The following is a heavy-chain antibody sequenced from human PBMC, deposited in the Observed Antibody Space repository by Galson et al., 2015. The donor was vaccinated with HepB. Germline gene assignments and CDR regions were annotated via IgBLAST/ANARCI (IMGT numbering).Heavy chain of an antibody. CDR1: GLTFSNAW. V-gene: IGHV3-15*01. D-gene: IGHD3-22*01. J-gene: IGHJ6*02. CDR3: TTVGDSSSYVWGYYYYYDMDV. Sequence: SLRLSCAASGLTFSNAWLSWVRQAPGKGLEWVGRIKSKTDGGTTDYAAPVKGRFSISRDDSKNTLYLQMNSLKTEDTAVYYCTTVGDSSSYVWGYYYYYDMDVWGQGTTVTVSS. CDR2: IKSKTDGGTT.